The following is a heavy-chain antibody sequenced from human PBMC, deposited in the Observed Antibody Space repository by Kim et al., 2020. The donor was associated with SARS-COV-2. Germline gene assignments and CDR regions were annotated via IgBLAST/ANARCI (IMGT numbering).Heavy chain of an antibody. J-gene: IGHJ6*02. CDR2: IYYSGST. V-gene: IGHV4-39*07. D-gene: IGHD3-10*01. CDR1: GGSISSSSYY. CDR3: ARGRGWNYYGSGSYLDV. Sequence: SETLSLTCTVSGGSISSSSYYWGWIRQPPGKGLEWIGSIYYSGSTYYNPSLKSRVTISVDTSKNQFSLKLSSVTAADTAVYYCARGRGWNYYGSGSYLDVWGQGTTVTVSS.